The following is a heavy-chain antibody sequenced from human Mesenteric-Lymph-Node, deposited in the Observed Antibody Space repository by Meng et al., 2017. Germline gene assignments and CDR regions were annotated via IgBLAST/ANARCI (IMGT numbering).Heavy chain of an antibody. Sequence: ESLRLSCTVSGGSISSYYWSWIRQPPGKGLEWIGSIYYSGSTYYNPSLKSRVTISVDTSKNQFSLKLSSVTAADTAVYYCARDFPLAYSSSWYRGDDYWGQGTLVTVSS. V-gene: IGHV4-59*12. D-gene: IGHD6-13*01. CDR1: GGSISSYY. CDR2: IYYSGST. CDR3: ARDFPLAYSSSWYRGDDY. J-gene: IGHJ4*02.